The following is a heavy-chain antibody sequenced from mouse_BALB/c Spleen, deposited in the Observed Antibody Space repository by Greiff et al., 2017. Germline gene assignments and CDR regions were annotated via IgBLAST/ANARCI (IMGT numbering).Heavy chain of an antibody. CDR3: TRSSPWFAY. CDR1: GYTFTSYW. CDR2: IYPSDSYT. Sequence: QVQLQQPGAELVRPGASVKLSCKASGYTFTSYWINWVKQRPGQGLEWIGNIYPSDSYTNYNQKFKDKATLTVDKSSSTAYMQLSSPTSEDSAVYSCTRSSPWFAYWGQGTLVTVSA. J-gene: IGHJ3*01. V-gene: IGHV1-69*02.